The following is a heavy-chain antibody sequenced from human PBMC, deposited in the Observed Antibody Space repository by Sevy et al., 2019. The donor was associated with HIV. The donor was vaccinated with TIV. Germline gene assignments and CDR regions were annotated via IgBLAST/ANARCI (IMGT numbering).Heavy chain of an antibody. V-gene: IGHV3-21*01. CDR3: ASAMTTYDYYYGMDV. Sequence: GGSLRLSCAASGFTFSSYSMNWVRQAPGKGLEWVSSISSSSSYIYYADSVKGRFTISRDNAKNSLYLQMNSLRAEDTAVYYCASAMTTYDYYYGMDVWGQWTTVTVS. CDR2: ISSSSSYI. D-gene: IGHD4-4*01. CDR1: GFTFSSYS. J-gene: IGHJ6*02.